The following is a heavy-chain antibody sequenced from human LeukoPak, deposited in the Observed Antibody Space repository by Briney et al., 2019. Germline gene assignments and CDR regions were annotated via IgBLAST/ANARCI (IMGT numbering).Heavy chain of an antibody. J-gene: IGHJ6*02. Sequence: PSETLSLTCAVYGGSFSGYYWSWIRQPPGKGLEWIVEINHSGRSTNNPSSKRRVPTLVEKSKKHFSFKLSTFTAAEPPSDYFARGLAGTTSYYGMDVWGQGTTVPVSS. CDR2: INHSGRS. D-gene: IGHD1-7*01. CDR3: ARGLAGTTSYYGMDV. V-gene: IGHV4-34*01. CDR1: GGSFSGYY.